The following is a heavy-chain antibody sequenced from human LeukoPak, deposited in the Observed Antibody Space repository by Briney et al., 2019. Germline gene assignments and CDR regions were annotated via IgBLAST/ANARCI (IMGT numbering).Heavy chain of an antibody. CDR1: GFTFSSYS. J-gene: IGHJ3*02. V-gene: IGHV3-21*01. D-gene: IGHD4-11*01. CDR2: ISSSSSYI. CDR3: ARDLTTERPFDI. Sequence: PGGSLRLSCAASGFTFSSYSMNWVRQAPGKGLEGGSSISSSSSYIYYADSVKGRFTISRDNAKNSLYLQMNSLRAEDTAVYYCARDLTTERPFDIWGQGTMVTVSS.